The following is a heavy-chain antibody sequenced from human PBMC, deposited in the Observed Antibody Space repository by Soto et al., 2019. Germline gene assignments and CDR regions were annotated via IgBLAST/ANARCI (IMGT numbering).Heavy chain of an antibody. CDR3: ARRIVVVTALDY. V-gene: IGHV1-3*05. J-gene: IGHJ4*02. Sequence: QVQLVQSGAEEKKPGASVKVSCKASGYTFTSYAMHWVRQAPGQRLEWMGWINAGNGNTKYSQKFQGRGTITRDTAASTAYMELSRLRSEDTAVYYCARRIVVVTALDYWGQGTLVTVS. D-gene: IGHD2-21*02. CDR2: INAGNGNT. CDR1: GYTFTSYA.